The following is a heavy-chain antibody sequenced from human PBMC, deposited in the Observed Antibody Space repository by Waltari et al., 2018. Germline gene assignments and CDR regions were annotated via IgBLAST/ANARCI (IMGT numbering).Heavy chain of an antibody. Sequence: EVQLLESGGGLVQPGGSLRLSCAASGFTFSSYAMSWVRQAPGSGVGWFSAMSGRGGSTDYADSVRGRFTISRDNSKNTLYLQMNSLRAEDTAVYYCAFHLRSGWNFDYWGQGTLVTVSS. V-gene: IGHV3-23*01. D-gene: IGHD6-19*01. CDR3: AFHLRSGWNFDY. CDR1: GFTFSSYA. J-gene: IGHJ4*02. CDR2: MSGRGGST.